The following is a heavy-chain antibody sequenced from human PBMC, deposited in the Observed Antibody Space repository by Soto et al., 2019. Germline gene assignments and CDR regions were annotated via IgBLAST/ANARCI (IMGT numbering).Heavy chain of an antibody. CDR1: GGTFSSYA. CDR3: ASGPPLLRYCSGGSCYGLDY. CDR2: IIPIFGTA. V-gene: IGHV1-69*13. Sequence: EASVKVSCKASGGTFSSYAISWVRQAPGQGLEWMGGIIPIFGTANYAQKFQGRVTITADESTSTAYMELSSLRSEDTAVYYCASGPPLLRYCSGGSCYGLDYWGQGTLVTVSS. D-gene: IGHD2-15*01. J-gene: IGHJ4*02.